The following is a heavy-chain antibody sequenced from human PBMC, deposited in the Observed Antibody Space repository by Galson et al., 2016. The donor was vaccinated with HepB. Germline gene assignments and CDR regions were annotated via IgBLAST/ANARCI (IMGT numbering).Heavy chain of an antibody. Sequence: SVKVSCKAAGYTFSAYDVNWVRQATGQGPEWMGWMNPDSGNTGYAQEFKGRVTLTRDSATSTAYMELSSLTSDDTAVYYCARGPVLTHFEEIRFAYQQFGMDVWGQGTTVTVSS. J-gene: IGHJ6*02. CDR1: GYTFSAYD. CDR3: ARGPVLTHFEEIRFAYQQFGMDV. CDR2: MNPDSGNT. D-gene: IGHD6-13*01. V-gene: IGHV1-8*01.